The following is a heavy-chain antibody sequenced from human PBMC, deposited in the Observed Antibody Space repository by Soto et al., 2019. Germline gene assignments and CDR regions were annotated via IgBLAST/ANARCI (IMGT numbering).Heavy chain of an antibody. CDR1: GFTFSDHY. Sequence: EVQLVESGGGLVQPGGSLRLSCAASGFTFSDHYMDWVRQAPGKGLEWVGRTRNKALSYTTEYAASVKGRFTISRDDSKNSLYLQMNSLKTEDTAVYYCVRVVDYGDLFFAYWGQGILVTVSS. D-gene: IGHD4-17*01. CDR3: VRVVDYGDLFFAY. V-gene: IGHV3-72*01. CDR2: TRNKALSYTT. J-gene: IGHJ4*02.